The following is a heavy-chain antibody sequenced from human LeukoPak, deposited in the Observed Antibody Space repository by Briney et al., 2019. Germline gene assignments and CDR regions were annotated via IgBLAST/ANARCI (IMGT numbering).Heavy chain of an antibody. CDR1: EFNVISNY. V-gene: IGHV3-7*01. D-gene: IGHD6-13*01. Sequence: GGSLRLSCAASEFNVISNYMTWVRQAPGKGLEWVANIKQDGSEKYYVDSVKGRFTISRDNAENSLYLQMNSLRVEDTAVYYCARDNEGYSSPYYYYYYMDVWGKGTTVTVSS. J-gene: IGHJ6*03. CDR2: IKQDGSEK. CDR3: ARDNEGYSSPYYYYYYMDV.